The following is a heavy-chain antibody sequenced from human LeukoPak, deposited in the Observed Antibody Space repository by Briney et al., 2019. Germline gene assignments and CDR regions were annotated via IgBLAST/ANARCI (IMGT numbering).Heavy chain of an antibody. CDR2: IRYDGSNK. V-gene: IGHV3-30*02. CDR3: AKCILTGYYKGYMDV. J-gene: IGHJ6*03. CDR1: GFTFNNYG. Sequence: GGSLRLSCTASGFTFNNYGMHWVRQAPGKGLEWVAFIRYDGSNKYYADSVKGRFTISRDNSKNTLYLQMNSLRAENTAVYYCAKCILTGYYKGYMDVWGKGTTVTISS. D-gene: IGHD3-9*01.